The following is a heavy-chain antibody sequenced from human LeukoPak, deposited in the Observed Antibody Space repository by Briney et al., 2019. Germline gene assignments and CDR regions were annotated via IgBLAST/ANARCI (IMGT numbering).Heavy chain of an antibody. V-gene: IGHV1-2*02. CDR2: INPNSGGT. D-gene: IGHD3-10*01. CDR1: GYTFTGYY. Sequence: GASVTVSCKASGYTFTGYYMHWVRQAPGQGIEWMGWINPNSGGTNYAQKFQGRVTMTRDTSISTAYMELSRLRSDDTAVYYCARDMVRGVRTAGYWGQGTLVTVSS. J-gene: IGHJ4*02. CDR3: ARDMVRGVRTAGY.